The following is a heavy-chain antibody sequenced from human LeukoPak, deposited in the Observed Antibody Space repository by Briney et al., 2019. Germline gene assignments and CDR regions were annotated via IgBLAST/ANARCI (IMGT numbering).Heavy chain of an antibody. Sequence: GESLKISCKGSGYSFSSYWISWVRQMPGKGLEWMGGIDPSDSHANYSPSFEGHVTISVDRTIRTAYLQWSSLKASDTALYYCARHKTDYYDSSGYANDYWGQATLVTVSS. V-gene: IGHV5-10-1*01. CDR2: IDPSDSHA. J-gene: IGHJ4*02. CDR1: GYSFSSYW. CDR3: ARHKTDYYDSSGYANDY. D-gene: IGHD3-22*01.